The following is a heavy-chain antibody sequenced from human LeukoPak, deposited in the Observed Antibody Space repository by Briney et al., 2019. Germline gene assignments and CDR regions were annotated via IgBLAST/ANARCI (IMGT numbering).Heavy chain of an antibody. D-gene: IGHD3-16*02. V-gene: IGHV7-4-1*02. CDR1: GYTFTNYA. CDR3: ARAYQPLGGLSFPDS. Sequence: ASVKVSCKASGYTFTNYAMNWVRQVPGQGLEWMGWINPNTGNPAYAQGFTGRFVFSLDTSVTTTYLQISGLKAEDTAVYYCARAYQPLGGLSFPDSWGQGTLVTVSS. CDR2: INPNTGNP. J-gene: IGHJ5*01.